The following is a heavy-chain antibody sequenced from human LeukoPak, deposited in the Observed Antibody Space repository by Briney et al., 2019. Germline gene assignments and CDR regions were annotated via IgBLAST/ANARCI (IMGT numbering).Heavy chain of an antibody. J-gene: IGHJ5*02. CDR1: GGSINSYY. CDR3: ARARDDYINNWFDP. D-gene: IGHD5-24*01. Sequence: PAETLSLTCIVSGGSINSYYWNWIRQPPGKGLEWIGYVFYSGNTNYDPSLKSRVTISADASKSQLSLKLSSVTAADTAVYYCARARDDYINNWFDPWGQGTLVTVSS. CDR2: VFYSGNT. V-gene: IGHV4-59*01.